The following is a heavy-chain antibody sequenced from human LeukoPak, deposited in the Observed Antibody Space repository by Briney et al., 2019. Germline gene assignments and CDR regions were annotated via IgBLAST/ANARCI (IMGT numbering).Heavy chain of an antibody. CDR2: INHSGST. CDR1: GGSFSGYY. J-gene: IGHJ6*03. CDR3: ARRDRSGYYYYYMDV. D-gene: IGHD3-10*01. Sequence: PSETLSLTCAVYGGSFSGYYWSWIRQPPGKGLEWIGEINHSGSTNYNPSLKSRVTISVDTSKNQFSLKLNSVTAADTAVYYCARRDRSGYYYYYMDVWGKGTTVTVS. V-gene: IGHV4-34*01.